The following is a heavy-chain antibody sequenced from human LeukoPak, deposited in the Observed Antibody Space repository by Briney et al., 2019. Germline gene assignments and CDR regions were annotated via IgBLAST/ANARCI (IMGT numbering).Heavy chain of an antibody. CDR2: ISGSGGST. J-gene: IGHJ3*02. V-gene: IGHV3-23*01. CDR3: AKDKVGAPDDAFDI. Sequence: GGSLRLYCTASGFTFSSYTMNWVRQAPGKGLEWVSSISGSGGSTYYADSVKGRFTISRDNSKNTLYLQMNSLRAEDTAVYYCAKDKVGAPDDAFDIWGQGTMVTVSS. CDR1: GFTFSSYT. D-gene: IGHD1-26*01.